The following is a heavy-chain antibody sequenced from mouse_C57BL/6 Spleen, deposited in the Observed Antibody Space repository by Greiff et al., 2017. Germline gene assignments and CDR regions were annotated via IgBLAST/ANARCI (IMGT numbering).Heavy chain of an antibody. J-gene: IGHJ4*01. CDR3: ARGYGSSYVHAMDY. D-gene: IGHD1-1*01. Sequence: EVQLQQSGPELVKPGASVKIPCKASGYTFTDYNMDWVKQSHGKSLEWIGDINPNNGGTIYNQKFKGKATLTVDKSSSTAYMQLNSLTSEDSAVYYCARGYGSSYVHAMDYWGQGTSVTVSS. CDR1: GYTFTDYN. CDR2: INPNNGGT. V-gene: IGHV1-18*01.